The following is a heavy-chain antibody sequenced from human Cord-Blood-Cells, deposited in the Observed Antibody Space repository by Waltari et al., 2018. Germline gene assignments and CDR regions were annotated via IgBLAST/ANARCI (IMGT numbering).Heavy chain of an antibody. CDR2: ISGSGGST. J-gene: IGHJ4*02. D-gene: IGHD1-26*01. V-gene: IGHV3-23*01. CDR1: GFTCSSYA. Sequence: EVQLLESGGGLVQHGGALRISCAAPGFTCSSYAISWFRQAPGMGLEWGAAISGSGGSTYYADSVKGRFTISRDNSKNTLYLQMNSLRAEDTAVYYCAKFSGSYYYFDYWGQGTLVTVSS. CDR3: AKFSGSYYYFDY.